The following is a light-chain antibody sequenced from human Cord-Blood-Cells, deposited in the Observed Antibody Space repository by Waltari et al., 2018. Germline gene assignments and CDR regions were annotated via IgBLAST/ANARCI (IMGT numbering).Light chain of an antibody. Sequence: SYELTQPPSVSVSPGQTARITCSGDALPKQYAYWYQQKPGQAPVLGIYKHSERLPGTPERIYCSSSGTTVTLTISGVQAEDEAYYYCQSADSSGTYVVFGGGTKLTVL. J-gene: IGLJ2*01. V-gene: IGLV3-25*02. CDR1: ALPKQY. CDR2: KHS. CDR3: QSADSSGTYVV.